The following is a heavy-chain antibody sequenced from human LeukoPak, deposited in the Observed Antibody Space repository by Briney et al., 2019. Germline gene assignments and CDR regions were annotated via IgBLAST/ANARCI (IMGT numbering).Heavy chain of an antibody. V-gene: IGHV3-7*01. D-gene: IGHD6-13*01. CDR1: GFTFSTYW. CDR3: ARVRTAEGTLEDY. J-gene: IGHJ4*02. Sequence: GGSLRLSCAASGFTFSTYWMSWVRQPPGKGLEWVANIKHDGSEKYYVDSVKGRFTISRDNAMNSLYLQMNSLRAEDTAVYYCARVRTAEGTLEDYWGQGTLVTVSS. CDR2: IKHDGSEK.